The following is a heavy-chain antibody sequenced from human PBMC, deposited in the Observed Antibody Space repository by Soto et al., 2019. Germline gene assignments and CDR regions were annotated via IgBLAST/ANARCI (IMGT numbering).Heavy chain of an antibody. J-gene: IGHJ5*02. V-gene: IGHV4-31*02. CDR3: ARGSTVTTSFDP. D-gene: IGHD4-17*01. Sequence: PSEALCLTWTVSGGSISSGGYYWSWIRQHPGKGLEWIGYIYYSGSTYYNPSLKSRVTISVDTSKNQFSLKLSSVTAADTAVDYCARGSTVTTSFDPWGQGTLVTVSS. CDR2: IYYSGST. CDR1: GGSISSGGYY.